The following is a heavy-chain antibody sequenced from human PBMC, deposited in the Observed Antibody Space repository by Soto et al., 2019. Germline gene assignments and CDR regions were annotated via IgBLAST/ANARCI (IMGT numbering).Heavy chain of an antibody. V-gene: IGHV4-59*01. D-gene: IGHD6-19*01. J-gene: IGHJ4*02. CDR3: ARRYGWLYFDY. Sequence: SETLSLTCTVSGGSISSYYWSWIRQPPGKGLEWIGYIYYSGSTNYNPSLKSRVTISVDTSKNQFSLKMSSVTDADTAVYYCARRYGWLYFDYWGQGSLVTVSS. CDR2: IYYSGST. CDR1: GGSISSYY.